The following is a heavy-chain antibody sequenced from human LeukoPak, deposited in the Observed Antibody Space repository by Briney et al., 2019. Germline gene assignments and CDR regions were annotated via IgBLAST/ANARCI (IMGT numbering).Heavy chain of an antibody. V-gene: IGHV3-9*01. CDR2: ISWNSGSI. CDR1: GFTFDGYA. Sequence: GWSLRLSCAASGFTFDGYAMHWVRRAPGKGLEWGSGISWNSGSIGYADSVKGRFTISRDNAKNSLYLQMNSLTAEDTAVYYCARQTYHYDRSGYGHNWFDPWGQGTLVTVSP. J-gene: IGHJ5*02. CDR3: ARQTYHYDRSGYGHNWFDP. D-gene: IGHD3-22*01.